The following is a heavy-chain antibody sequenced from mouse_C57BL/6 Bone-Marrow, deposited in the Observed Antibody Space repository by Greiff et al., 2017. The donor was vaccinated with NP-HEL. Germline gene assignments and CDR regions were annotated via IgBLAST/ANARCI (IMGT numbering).Heavy chain of an antibody. CDR1: GYTFTSYW. J-gene: IGHJ2*01. Sequence: QVQLQQPGAELVRPGSSVKLSCKASGYTFTSYWMDWVKQRPGQGLEWIGNIYPSDSETHYNQKFKDKATLTVDKSSSTAYMQLSSRTSEDSAVYYCARSETAQARGYYFDYWGQGTTLTVSS. CDR3: ARSETAQARGYYFDY. V-gene: IGHV1-61*01. D-gene: IGHD3-2*02. CDR2: IYPSDSET.